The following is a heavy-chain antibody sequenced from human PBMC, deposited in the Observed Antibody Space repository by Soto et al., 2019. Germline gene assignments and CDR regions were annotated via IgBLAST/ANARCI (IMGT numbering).Heavy chain of an antibody. CDR2: IKSKTDGGTT. D-gene: IGHD2-2*01. CDR3: TTAGELYCSSTSCSAWYYYYGMDV. Sequence: EVQLVESGGGLVKPGGSLRLSCAASGFTFSNAWMSWVRQAPGKGLEWVGRIKSKTDGGTTDYAAPVKGRFTISRDDSKNTLYLKMNSLKTEDTAVYYCTTAGELYCSSTSCSAWYYYYGMDVWGQGTTVTVSS. V-gene: IGHV3-15*01. J-gene: IGHJ6*02. CDR1: GFTFSNAW.